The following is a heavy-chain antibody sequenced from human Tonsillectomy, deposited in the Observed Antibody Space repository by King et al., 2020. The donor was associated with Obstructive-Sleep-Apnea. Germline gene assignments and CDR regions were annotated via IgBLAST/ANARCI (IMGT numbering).Heavy chain of an antibody. V-gene: IGHV3-30*02. J-gene: IGHJ6*04. CDR1: GFTFSSYG. CDR2: IRYDGSNK. Sequence: VQLVESGGGVVQPGRSLRLSCAASGFTFSSYGMHWVRQAPGKGLEWVAFIRYDGSNKYYADSVKGRFTISRDNSKNTLYLQMNSLRAEDTAVYYCAKNYGLDVWGKGTTVTVSS. CDR3: AKNYGLDV.